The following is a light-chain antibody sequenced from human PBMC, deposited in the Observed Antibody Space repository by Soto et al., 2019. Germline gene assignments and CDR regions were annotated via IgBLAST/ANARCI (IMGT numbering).Light chain of an antibody. Sequence: EIVMTQSPATLSVSPGERATLSCRASQGVSSNLAWYQQKPGQAPRFLIYGSSTRGTGIPARFRGSGSGTEFTLTISSLQSEDFAVYYCQQYNNWPYTFGQGTKLEIK. J-gene: IGKJ2*01. CDR3: QQYNNWPYT. CDR2: GSS. CDR1: QGVSSN. V-gene: IGKV3-15*01.